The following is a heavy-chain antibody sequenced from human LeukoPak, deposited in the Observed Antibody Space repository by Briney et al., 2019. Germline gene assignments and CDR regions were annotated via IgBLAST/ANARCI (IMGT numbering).Heavy chain of an antibody. CDR3: ARSLHGDSFDY. CDR2: IYYSGST. CDR1: GGSISSGDYY. J-gene: IGHJ4*02. D-gene: IGHD4-17*01. Sequence: SETLSLTCTVSGGSISSGDYYWSWIRRPPGKGLEWIGYIYYSGSTYYNPSLKSRVTISVDTSKNQFSLKLSSVTAADTAVYYCARSLHGDSFDYWGQGTLVTVSS. V-gene: IGHV4-30-4*01.